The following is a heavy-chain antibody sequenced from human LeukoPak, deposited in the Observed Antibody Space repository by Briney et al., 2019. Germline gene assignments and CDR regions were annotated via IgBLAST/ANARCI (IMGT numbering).Heavy chain of an antibody. CDR2: IRGSGGST. V-gene: IGHV3-23*01. CDR3: AKQDRSYYYDSSGYYPSSPDY. Sequence: GGSLRLSCAASGFTPSSYAMSWVRQAPGKGLEWVSAIRGSGGSTYYADSVKGRFTISRDNSKNTLYLQMNSLRAEDTAVYFCAKQDRSYYYDSSGYYPSSPDYWGQGTLVTVSS. CDR1: GFTPSSYA. D-gene: IGHD3-22*01. J-gene: IGHJ4*02.